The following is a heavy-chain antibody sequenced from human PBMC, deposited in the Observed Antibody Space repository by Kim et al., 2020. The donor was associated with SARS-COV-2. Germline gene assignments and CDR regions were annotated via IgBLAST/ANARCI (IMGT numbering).Heavy chain of an antibody. CDR1: GGTFSSYA. Sequence: SVKVSCKASGGTFSSYAISWVRQAPGQGLEWMGGIIPIFGTANYAQKFQGRVTITADESTSTAYMELSSLRSEDTAVYYCASSTYYDSLTGYDDRHWFDPWGQGTLVTVSS. V-gene: IGHV1-69*13. D-gene: IGHD3-9*01. J-gene: IGHJ5*02. CDR2: IIPIFGTA. CDR3: ASSTYYDSLTGYDDRHWFDP.